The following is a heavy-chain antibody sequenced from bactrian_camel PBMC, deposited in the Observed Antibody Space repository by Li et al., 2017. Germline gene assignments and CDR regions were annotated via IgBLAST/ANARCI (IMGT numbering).Heavy chain of an antibody. D-gene: IGHD2*01. CDR3: AADRRRMGHRLCVQVTTAS. J-gene: IGHJ4*01. CDR1: GIVYGSVC. Sequence: QVQLVESGGGSVRAGGSLTLSCVVSGIVYGSVCMAWFRQAPGKEREGVASLARDGSSIYANSLKGRFSISKDNARNWLDPQMDSLEPGNTARYYCAADRRRMGHRLCVQVTTASGARGPRSPSP. V-gene: IGHV3S53*01. CDR2: LARDGSS.